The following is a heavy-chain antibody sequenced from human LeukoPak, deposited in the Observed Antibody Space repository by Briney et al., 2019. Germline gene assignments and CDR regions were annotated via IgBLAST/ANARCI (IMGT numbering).Heavy chain of an antibody. Sequence: GGSLRVSCAASGISFMNYAMSWVRQAQARGPEWVSSLRGNDETFYADSVKGRFTLSRDDSRNTVYLQLNNLRVEDTAIYYCARASWVSDPDAVRWGQGTQVTVSS. D-gene: IGHD3-10*01. J-gene: IGHJ4*02. CDR1: GISFMNYA. V-gene: IGHV3-23*01. CDR3: ARASWVSDPDAVR. CDR2: LRGNDET.